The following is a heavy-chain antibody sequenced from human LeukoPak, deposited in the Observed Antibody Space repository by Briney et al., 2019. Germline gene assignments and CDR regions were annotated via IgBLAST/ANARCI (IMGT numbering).Heavy chain of an antibody. CDR3: ARLAYYSYAFDI. V-gene: IGHV4-39*01. D-gene: IGHD3-10*01. CDR1: GGSISSSSYY. Sequence: SETLSLTCTVSGGSISSSSYYWGWIRQPPGKGLEWIGSIYYSGSTYYNPSLKSRVTISVDTSKNQFSLKLGSVTAADTAVYYCARLAYYSYAFDIWGQGTMVTVSS. CDR2: IYYSGST. J-gene: IGHJ3*02.